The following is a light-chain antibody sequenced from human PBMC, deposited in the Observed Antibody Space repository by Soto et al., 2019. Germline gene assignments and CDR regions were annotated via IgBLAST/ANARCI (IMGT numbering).Light chain of an antibody. V-gene: IGLV2-23*01. CDR1: SSDVGTYNL. Sequence: QSALTQPASVSGSPGQSITISCAGTSSDVGTYNLVSWYQQHPGKAPKLLIYEGSKRPSGISNRFSGSNSGNTASLTISGLQAEDEADYYCCSYAGSSTSVVFGGGTQLTVL. J-gene: IGLJ2*01. CDR2: EGS. CDR3: CSYAGSSTSVV.